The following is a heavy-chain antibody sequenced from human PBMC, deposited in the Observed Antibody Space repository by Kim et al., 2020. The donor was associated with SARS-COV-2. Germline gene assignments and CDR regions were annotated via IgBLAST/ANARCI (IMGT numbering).Heavy chain of an antibody. D-gene: IGHD6-19*01. Sequence: GGSLRLSCAASGFTFSSYWMSWVRQAPGKGLEWVANIKQDGSEKYYVDSVKGRFTISRDNAKNSLYLQMNSLRAEDTAVYYCAHLVPIAVAGISLDWFDPWGQGTLVTVSS. CDR2: IKQDGSEK. CDR3: AHLVPIAVAGISLDWFDP. V-gene: IGHV3-7*01. CDR1: GFTFSSYW. J-gene: IGHJ5*02.